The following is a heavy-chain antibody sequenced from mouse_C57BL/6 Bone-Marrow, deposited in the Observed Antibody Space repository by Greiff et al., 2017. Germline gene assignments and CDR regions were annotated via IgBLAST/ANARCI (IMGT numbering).Heavy chain of an antibody. V-gene: IGHV1-15*01. CDR2: IDPETGGT. CDR3: TDYYGSSYDYYAMDY. J-gene: IGHJ4*01. Sequence: QVQLQQSGAELVRPGASVTLSCKASGYTFTDYEMHWVKPTPVHGLEWIGAIDPETGGTAYNQKFKGKAILTADKSSSTAYMELRSLTSEDSAVYYCTDYYGSSYDYYAMDYWGQGTSVTVSS. D-gene: IGHD1-1*01. CDR1: GYTFTDYE.